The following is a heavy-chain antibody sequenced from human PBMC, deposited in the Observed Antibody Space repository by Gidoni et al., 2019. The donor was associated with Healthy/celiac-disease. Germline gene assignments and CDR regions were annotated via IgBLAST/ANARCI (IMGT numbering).Heavy chain of an antibody. CDR2: IKSKTDGGTT. D-gene: IGHD5-18*01. CDR3: TSPGYSYGWGDDY. CDR1: GFPLGNAW. J-gene: IGHJ4*02. Sequence: EVQLVESGGGFVKPGGALRLSSLASGFPLGNAWMSWVRQAPGKGLEWVGRIKSKTDGGTTDYAAHVKGRFTISRDDSKNTLYLQMNSLKTEDTAVYYCTSPGYSYGWGDDYWGQGTLVTVSS. V-gene: IGHV3-15*01.